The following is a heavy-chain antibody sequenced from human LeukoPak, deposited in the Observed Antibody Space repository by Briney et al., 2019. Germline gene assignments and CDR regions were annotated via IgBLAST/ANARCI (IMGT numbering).Heavy chain of an antibody. CDR2: IYTSGST. V-gene: IGHV4-4*07. CDR3: ASSYYYDSSGFDDFDY. CDR1: GGSISSYY. J-gene: IGHJ4*02. Sequence: PSETLSLTCTVSGGSISSYYWSWIRQPAGKGLEWIGRIYTSGSTNYNPSLKSRVTMSVDTSKNQFSLKLSSVTAADTAVYYCASSYYYDSSGFDDFDYWGQGTLVTASS. D-gene: IGHD3-22*01.